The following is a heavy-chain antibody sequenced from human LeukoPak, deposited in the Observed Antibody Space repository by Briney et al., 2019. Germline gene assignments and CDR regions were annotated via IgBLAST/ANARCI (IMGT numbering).Heavy chain of an antibody. Sequence: HPGGSLRLSCAASGFTFSSYSMNWVRQAPGKGLEWVSYISSSSSTIYYADSVKGRFTISRDNAKNSLYLQMNSLRAEDTALYYCAKDKGYDILTGFDYWGQGTLVTVSS. CDR2: ISSSSSTI. CDR1: GFTFSSYS. J-gene: IGHJ4*02. D-gene: IGHD3-9*01. CDR3: AKDKGYDILTGFDY. V-gene: IGHV3-48*01.